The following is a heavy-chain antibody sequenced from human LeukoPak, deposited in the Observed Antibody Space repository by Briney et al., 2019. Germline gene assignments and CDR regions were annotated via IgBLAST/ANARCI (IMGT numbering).Heavy chain of an antibody. CDR2: IYYSGST. D-gene: IGHD3-10*01. CDR3: ARSTMVRGVIIRDAFDI. CDR1: GGSISSYY. V-gene: IGHV4-59*01. Sequence: SETLSLTCTVSGGSISSYYWSWIRQPPGEGLEWIGYIYYSGSTNYNPSLKSRVTISVDTSKNQFSLKLSSVTAADTAVYYCARSTMVRGVIIRDAFDIWGQGTMVTVSS. J-gene: IGHJ3*02.